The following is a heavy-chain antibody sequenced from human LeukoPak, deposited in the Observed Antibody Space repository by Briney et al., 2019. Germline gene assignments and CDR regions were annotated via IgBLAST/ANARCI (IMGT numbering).Heavy chain of an antibody. Sequence: PSETLSLTCTVSGGSISSGSYYWSWIRQPAGKGLEWIGRIYTSGSTNYNPSLKSRVTISVDTSKNQFSLKLSSVTAADTAVYYCAREFAAGRRSRGGYYYMDVWGKGTTVTVSS. CDR1: GGSISSGSYY. V-gene: IGHV4-61*02. CDR2: IYTSGST. D-gene: IGHD6-19*01. J-gene: IGHJ6*03. CDR3: AREFAAGRRSRGGYYYMDV.